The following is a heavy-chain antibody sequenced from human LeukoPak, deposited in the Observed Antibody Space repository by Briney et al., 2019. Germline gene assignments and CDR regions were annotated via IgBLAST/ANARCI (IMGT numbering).Heavy chain of an antibody. D-gene: IGHD6-13*01. CDR2: TYYSGIT. V-gene: IGHV4-59*11. Sequence: SETLSLTCSVSGDSITKHYWSWIRQPPGKGLEWIGYTYYSGITNYNPSLKSRVTISLDTSKNQISLKLSSVTAADTAVYYCARETAAGSDYWGQGTLVTVSS. CDR1: GDSITKHY. J-gene: IGHJ4*02. CDR3: ARETAAGSDY.